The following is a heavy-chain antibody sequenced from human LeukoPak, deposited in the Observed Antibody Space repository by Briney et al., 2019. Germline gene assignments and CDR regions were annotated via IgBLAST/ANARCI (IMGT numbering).Heavy chain of an antibody. J-gene: IGHJ4*02. Sequence: SVKVSCKASGGTFSSHAISWVRQAPGQGLEWVGGIFPIFGTTNYAQKFQGRVTITTDESTSTGYMELRSLRSDDTAVYYCARGDSGYDYGFDNWGQGTLVTVSS. V-gene: IGHV1-69*05. D-gene: IGHD5-12*01. CDR3: ARGDSGYDYGFDN. CDR1: GGTFSSHA. CDR2: IFPIFGTT.